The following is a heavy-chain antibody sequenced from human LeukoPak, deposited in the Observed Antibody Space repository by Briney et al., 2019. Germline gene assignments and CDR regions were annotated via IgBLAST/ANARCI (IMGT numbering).Heavy chain of an antibody. D-gene: IGHD3-3*01. CDR3: ARVQGDIWSGSYYYYYMDV. Sequence: GRSLRLSCEASALTFSGYSTNWVRQAPGKGLGWVSYISSRSGTIYNAHSVTGRFTISRTHTKNSLYLQMNSLRDEDTALYYCARVQGDIWSGSYYYYYMDVWGKGTTVTVSS. CDR1: ALTFSGYS. V-gene: IGHV3-48*02. CDR2: ISSRSGTI. J-gene: IGHJ6*03.